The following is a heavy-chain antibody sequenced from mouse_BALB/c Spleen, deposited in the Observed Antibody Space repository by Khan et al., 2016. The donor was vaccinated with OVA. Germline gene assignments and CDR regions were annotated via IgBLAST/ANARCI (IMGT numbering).Heavy chain of an antibody. V-gene: IGHV9-3-1*01. CDR1: GYTFTNYG. Sequence: QIQLVQSGPELKKPGESVKISCKASGYTFTNYGMNWVKQAPGKGLKWMGWINTYTGEPTYADDFKGRFAFSLETSASTAYLQLNNLKYEDTATYFCTRSNGNFCFTYWGQGTLVTVSA. CDR2: INTYTGEP. J-gene: IGHJ3*01. CDR3: TRSNGNFCFTY. D-gene: IGHD2-1*01.